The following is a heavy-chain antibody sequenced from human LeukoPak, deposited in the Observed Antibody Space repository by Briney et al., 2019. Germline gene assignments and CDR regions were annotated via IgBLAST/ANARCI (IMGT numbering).Heavy chain of an antibody. CDR2: IYKSGNT. CDR3: ARSDYHNSGSHTVFDAFDI. CDR1: AGSINLYH. D-gene: IGHD3-10*01. J-gene: IGHJ3*02. V-gene: IGHV4-59*01. Sequence: SETLSLTCTVSAGSINLYHWSWIRQSPGKGLDWIGYIYKSGNTNYNPSLKSQVTISVDKSKNQFSLKLSFVTAADTAMYYCARSDYHNSGSHTVFDAFDIWGQGTRVTVSS.